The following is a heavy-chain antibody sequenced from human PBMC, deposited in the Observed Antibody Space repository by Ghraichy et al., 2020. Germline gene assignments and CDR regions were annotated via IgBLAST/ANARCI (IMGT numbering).Heavy chain of an antibody. CDR1: GGSIRSSSYY. CDR2: IYFGGSP. CDR3: ARATELLNWFDP. Sequence: SETLSLTCTVSGGSIRSSSYYWGWIRQPPGRGLEWIGSIYFGGSPYYDPSLESRVTISIDTSRNQLSLSLNSVTAAATAVYYCARATELLNWFDPWGQGTLVTVSS. V-gene: IGHV4-39*07. J-gene: IGHJ5*02. D-gene: IGHD1-26*01.